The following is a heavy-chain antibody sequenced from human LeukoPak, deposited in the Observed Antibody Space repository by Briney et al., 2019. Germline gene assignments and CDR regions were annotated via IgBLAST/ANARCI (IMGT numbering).Heavy chain of an antibody. D-gene: IGHD4-11*01. Sequence: ASVKVSCKASGYTFTSYAMNWVRQAPGQGLEWMGWINTNTGNPTYAQGFTGRFVFSLDTSVSTAYLQISSLKAEDTAVYYCASGRSLHGYSNYVTPFGYWGQGTLVTVSS. J-gene: IGHJ4*02. CDR3: ASGRSLHGYSNYVTPFGY. V-gene: IGHV7-4-1*02. CDR2: INTNTGNP. CDR1: GYTFTSYA.